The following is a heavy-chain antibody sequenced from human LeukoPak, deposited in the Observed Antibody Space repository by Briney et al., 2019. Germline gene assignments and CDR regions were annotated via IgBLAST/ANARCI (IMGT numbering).Heavy chain of an antibody. D-gene: IGHD6-19*01. Sequence: PGRSLRLSCAASGFTFSSYGMHWVRQAPGKGLEWLAVTSGDEDSTHYADSVRGRFVISTDSSKNSLFLQMNSLRADDTAVYYCTIDLMTGFSSGWHFGYWGQGTLVTVSS. J-gene: IGHJ4*02. CDR3: TIDLMTGFSSGWHFGY. V-gene: IGHV3-23*01. CDR1: GFTFSSYG. CDR2: TSGDEDST.